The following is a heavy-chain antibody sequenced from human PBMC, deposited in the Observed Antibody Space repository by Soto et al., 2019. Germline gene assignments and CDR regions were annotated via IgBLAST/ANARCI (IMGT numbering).Heavy chain of an antibody. Sequence: GGSLRLSCAASGFTFSSYSMNWVRQAPGKGLEWVSYISSSSSTIYYADSVKGRFTISRDNAKNSLYLQMNSLRAEDTAVYYCARGFGLLWFGDPNYFDYWGQGTLVTVSS. CDR2: ISSSSSTI. V-gene: IGHV3-48*01. D-gene: IGHD3-10*01. CDR3: ARGFGLLWFGDPNYFDY. J-gene: IGHJ4*02. CDR1: GFTFSSYS.